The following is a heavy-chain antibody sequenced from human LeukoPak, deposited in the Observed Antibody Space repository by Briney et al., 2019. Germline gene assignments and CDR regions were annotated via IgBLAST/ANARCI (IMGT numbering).Heavy chain of an antibody. V-gene: IGHV1-46*01. Sequence: ASVKVSCKASGYTFTSYYMHWVRQAPGQGLEWMGIINPSGGSTSYAQKFQGRVTMTRDTSTSTVYMELSSLRSEDTAVYYCARTYGDSETALDYYYYGMDVWGQGTTVTVSS. CDR2: INPSGGST. CDR3: ARTYGDSETALDYYYYGMDV. CDR1: GYTFTSYY. J-gene: IGHJ6*02. D-gene: IGHD4-17*01.